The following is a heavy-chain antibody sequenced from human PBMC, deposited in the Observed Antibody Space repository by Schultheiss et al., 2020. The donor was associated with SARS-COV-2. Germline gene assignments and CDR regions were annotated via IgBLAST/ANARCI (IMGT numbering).Heavy chain of an antibody. J-gene: IGHJ4*02. V-gene: IGHV3-23*01. Sequence: GGSLRLSCAASGFTFSSYAMSWVRQAPGKGLEWVSAISGSGGSTYYADSVKGQFTISRDNAKNTLYLQMNSLRAEDTAVYYCAKDEKYYYDSSGYFDYWGQGTLVTVSS. D-gene: IGHD3-22*01. CDR3: AKDEKYYYDSSGYFDY. CDR1: GFTFSSYA. CDR2: ISGSGGST.